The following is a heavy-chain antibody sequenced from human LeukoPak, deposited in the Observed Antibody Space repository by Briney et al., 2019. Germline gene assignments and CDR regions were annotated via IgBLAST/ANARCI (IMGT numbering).Heavy chain of an antibody. D-gene: IGHD2/OR15-2a*01. CDR1: GFSFSDYS. V-gene: IGHV3-11*01. J-gene: IGHJ4*02. CDR2: ISGNSRTI. CDR3: ARDGHGNNSLDY. Sequence: GGSLRLSCAASGFSFSDYSMSWIRQAPGKGLEWISYISGNSRTIFYGDSVRGRFTISRDDAKKSLFLQMYSLRAEDTAVYFCARDGHGNNSLDYWGQGALVTVSS.